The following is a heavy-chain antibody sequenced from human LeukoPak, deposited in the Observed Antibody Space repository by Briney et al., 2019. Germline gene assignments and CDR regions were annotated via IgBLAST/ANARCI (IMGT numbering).Heavy chain of an antibody. V-gene: IGHV3-30*02. CDR3: ASFDP. CDR1: GFSLSDYG. Sequence: GGSLRLSCAVSGFSLSDYGIHWVRQAPGKGLEWVAFIRYDGSNKYYADSVKGRFTISRDNAKNSLYLQMNSLRAEDTAVYYCASFDPWGQGTLVTVSS. CDR2: IRYDGSNK. J-gene: IGHJ5*02.